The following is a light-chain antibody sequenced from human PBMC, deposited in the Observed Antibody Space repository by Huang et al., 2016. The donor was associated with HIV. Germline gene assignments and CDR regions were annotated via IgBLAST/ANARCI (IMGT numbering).Light chain of an antibody. CDR1: QSISSW. CDR2: KAS. CDR3: QQYSSSPFT. Sequence: DIQMTQSPSTLSASVGDRVTITCRASQSISSWLAWYQQKPGKAPNLLIYKASTLESGIPSRFSGSGSGTEFTLTISSLQPDDFATYSCQQYSSSPFTCGPGTKVDIK. J-gene: IGKJ3*01. V-gene: IGKV1-5*03.